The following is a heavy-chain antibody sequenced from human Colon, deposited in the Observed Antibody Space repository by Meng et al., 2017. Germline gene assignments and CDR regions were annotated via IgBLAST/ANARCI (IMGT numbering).Heavy chain of an antibody. CDR2: ISYDGSNK. J-gene: IGHJ1*01. CDR3: ARGWWLQAFQH. D-gene: IGHD5-24*01. Sequence: SLKISCAASGFTFSSYAMHWVRQAPGKGLEWVAVISYDGSNKYYADSVKGRFTISRDNSKNTLYLQMNSLRAEDTAVYYCARGWWLQAFQHWGQGTLVTVSS. CDR1: GFTFSSYA. V-gene: IGHV3-30*01.